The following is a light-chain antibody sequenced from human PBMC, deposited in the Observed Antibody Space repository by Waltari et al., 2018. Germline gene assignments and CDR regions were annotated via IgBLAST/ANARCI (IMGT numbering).Light chain of an antibody. CDR3: QAWDSSTFYV. Sequence: SYELTQPPSVSVSPGQTASITCSGDKSGDQYACWYQQKPGQSPLPVIYEDSKRPSGIPERFSGSNSGNTATLTISGTQAMDEADYYCQAWDSSTFYVFGTGTKVTVL. V-gene: IGLV3-1*01. CDR1: KSGDQY. CDR2: EDS. J-gene: IGLJ1*01.